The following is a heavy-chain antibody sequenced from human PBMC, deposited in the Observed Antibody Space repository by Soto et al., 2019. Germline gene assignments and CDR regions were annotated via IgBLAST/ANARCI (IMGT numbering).Heavy chain of an antibody. J-gene: IGHJ6*02. V-gene: IGHV3-33*01. Sequence: GGSLRLSCAASGFTFSSYGMHWVRQAPGKGLEWVAVIWYDGSNKYYADSVKGRFTISRDNSKNTLYLQMNSLRAEDTAVYYCARDGFWSGPGVGMDVWGQGTTVTVSS. CDR1: GFTFSSYG. CDR2: IWYDGSNK. D-gene: IGHD3-3*01. CDR3: ARDGFWSGPGVGMDV.